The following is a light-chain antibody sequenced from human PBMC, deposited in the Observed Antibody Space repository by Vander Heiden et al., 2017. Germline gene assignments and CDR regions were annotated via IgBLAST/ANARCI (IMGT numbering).Light chain of an antibody. CDR2: WAS. CDR1: QSVLFSSSNENS. CDR3: QQYYGTPPT. Sequence: DIVMTQSPDSLAVSLGERATIHCKSSQSVLFSSSNENSLAWFQQKPGQPPKLLIFWASTRESGVPDRFSGSGSGTDFTLTISSLQAEDAATYYCQQYYGTPPTFGQGTKVEIK. J-gene: IGKJ1*01. V-gene: IGKV4-1*01.